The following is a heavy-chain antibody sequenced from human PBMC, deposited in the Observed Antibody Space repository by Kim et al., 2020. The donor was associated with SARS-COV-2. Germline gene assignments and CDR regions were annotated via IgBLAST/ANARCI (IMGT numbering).Heavy chain of an antibody. D-gene: IGHD3-22*01. Sequence: GGSLRLSCAASGFTFSNAWMSWVRQAPGKGLEWVGRIKSKTDRGTTDYAAPVKGRFTISRDDSKNTLYLQMNSLKTEDTAVYYCTTNYYDSSGYFDYWGQGTLVTVSS. V-gene: IGHV3-15*01. CDR2: IKSKTDRGTT. J-gene: IGHJ4*02. CDR3: TTNYYDSSGYFDY. CDR1: GFTFSNAW.